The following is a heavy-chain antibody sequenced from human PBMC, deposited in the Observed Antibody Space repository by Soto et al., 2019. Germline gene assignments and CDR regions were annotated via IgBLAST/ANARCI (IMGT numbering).Heavy chain of an antibody. CDR2: IWYDGSNK. Sequence: QVQLVESGGGVVQPGRSLRLSCAASGFTFSSYGMHWVRQAPGNGLEWVAVIWYDGSNKYYADSVKGRFTISRDNSKNTLYLQMNSLRAEDTAVYYCAREGTYCSGGSCYPHFDYWGQGTLVPVSS. CDR3: AREGTYCSGGSCYPHFDY. J-gene: IGHJ4*02. CDR1: GFTFSSYG. D-gene: IGHD2-15*01. V-gene: IGHV3-33*01.